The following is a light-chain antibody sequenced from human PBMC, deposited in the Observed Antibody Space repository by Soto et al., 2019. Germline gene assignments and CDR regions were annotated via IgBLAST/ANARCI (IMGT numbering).Light chain of an antibody. CDR3: QQTYMTPPWT. J-gene: IGKJ1*01. V-gene: IGKV1-39*01. Sequence: DIQMTQSPSSLSASVGDRVTMTCRASHNINNYLNWYQQKPGKAPKLLIFAAANLETGIPSRFSGSGSGTDFTLSVSNLQPEDFATHYCQQTYMTPPWTFGQGTKVEI. CDR1: HNINNY. CDR2: AAA.